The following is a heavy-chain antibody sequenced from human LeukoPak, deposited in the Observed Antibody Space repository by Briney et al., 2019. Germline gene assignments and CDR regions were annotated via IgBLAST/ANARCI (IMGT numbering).Heavy chain of an antibody. J-gene: IGHJ6*03. V-gene: IGHV3-9*01. CDR3: AKDHYGGNGYYYYYYMDV. D-gene: IGHD4-23*01. Sequence: PGGSLRLSCAASGFTFDDYAMHWVRQAPGKGLEWVSGISWNSGSIGYADSVKGRFTISRDNAKNSLYLQMNSLRAEDTAVYYCAKDHYGGNGYYYYYYMDVWGKGTTVTVSS. CDR1: GFTFDDYA. CDR2: ISWNSGSI.